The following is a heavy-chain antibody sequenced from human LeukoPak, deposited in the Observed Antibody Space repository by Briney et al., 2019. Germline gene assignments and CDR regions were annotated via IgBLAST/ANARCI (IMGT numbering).Heavy chain of an antibody. V-gene: IGHV4-39*01. J-gene: IGHJ4*02. CDR1: GGSISSSSYY. CDR3: AGWYSSSWYYFDY. D-gene: IGHD6-13*01. CDR2: IYHSGST. Sequence: SETLSLTCTVSGGSISSSSYYWGWIRQPPGKGLEWIGSIYHSGSTYYNPSLKSRVTISVDTSKNQFSLKLSSVTAADTAVYYCAGWYSSSWYYFDYWGQGTLVTVSS.